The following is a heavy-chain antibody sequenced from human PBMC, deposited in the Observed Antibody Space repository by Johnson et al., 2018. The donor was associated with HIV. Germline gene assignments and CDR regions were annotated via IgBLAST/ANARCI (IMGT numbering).Heavy chain of an antibody. V-gene: IGHV3-30*04. D-gene: IGHD4-23*01. CDR3: ASGEDYGGNYGAFDI. J-gene: IGHJ3*02. CDR2: ISYDGSNK. CDR1: GFTFSSYA. Sequence: VQLVESGGGVVQPGRSLRLSCAASGFTFSSYAMHWVRQAPGKGLEWVAVISYDGSNKYYADSVKGRFTISRDNSKNTLYLQMNSLRAEDTAVYYCASGEDYGGNYGAFDIWCQGTMVTVSS.